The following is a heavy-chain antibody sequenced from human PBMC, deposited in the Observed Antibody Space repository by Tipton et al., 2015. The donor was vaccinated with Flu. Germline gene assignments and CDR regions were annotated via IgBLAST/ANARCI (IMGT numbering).Heavy chain of an antibody. CDR2: IYYSGST. D-gene: IGHD4-11*01. V-gene: IGHV4-59*01. J-gene: IGHJ4*02. Sequence: TLSLTCTVSGGSISSYYWSWIRQPPGKGLEWIGYIYYSGSTNYNPSLKSRVTISVDTSKNQFSLKLSSVTAADTAVYYCASISGMTTGRSFDYWGQGTLVTVSS. CDR1: GGSISSYY. CDR3: ASISGMTTGRSFDY.